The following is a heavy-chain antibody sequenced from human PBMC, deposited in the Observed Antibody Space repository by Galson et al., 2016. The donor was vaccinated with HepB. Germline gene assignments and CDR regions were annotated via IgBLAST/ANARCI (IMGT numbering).Heavy chain of an antibody. CDR3: ATRVHGGAFYESHAFDI. Sequence: TLSLTCTVSGGSISGSTYYWGWIRQPPGKGLEWIGTFYYSGSTYYNSSLKSRVTIPVDTTNNLLSLRLTSVTAADTAVYYCATRVHGGAFYESHAFDIWGQGTMVTVSS. D-gene: IGHD4-23*01. J-gene: IGHJ3*02. CDR1: GGSISGSTYY. V-gene: IGHV4-39*01. CDR2: FYYSGST.